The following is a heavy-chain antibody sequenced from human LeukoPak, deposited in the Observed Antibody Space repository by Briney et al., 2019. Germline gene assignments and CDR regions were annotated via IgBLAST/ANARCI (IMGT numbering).Heavy chain of an antibody. J-gene: IGHJ4*02. Sequence: GGSLRLYCAASGFTFSSYSMTWVRQAPGKGLEWVSSISSSSSNIYYADSVKGRFTISRDNAKNSLYLQMNSLRVEDTAVYYCARCTTGRTFGSLREIKRSREIDYWGQGTLVTVSS. CDR1: GFTFSSYS. D-gene: IGHD1-1*01. CDR3: ARCTTGRTFGSLREIKRSREIDY. CDR2: ISSSSSNI. V-gene: IGHV3-21*01.